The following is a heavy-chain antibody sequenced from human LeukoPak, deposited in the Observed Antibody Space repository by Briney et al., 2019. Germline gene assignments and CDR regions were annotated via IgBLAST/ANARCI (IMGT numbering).Heavy chain of an antibody. CDR3: ARDRPYTGGWRGFDY. CDR1: VGTFSRYA. CDR2: IIPMFGIA. D-gene: IGHD6-19*01. J-gene: IGHJ4*02. Sequence: ASVKVSCKASVGTFSRYAISWVRQAPGQGLEWMGGIIPMFGIANYAQKFQGRVTITADESTRTAYMELSSLRSEDTAVHYCARDRPYTGGWRGFDYWGQGTLVTVSS. V-gene: IGHV1-69*13.